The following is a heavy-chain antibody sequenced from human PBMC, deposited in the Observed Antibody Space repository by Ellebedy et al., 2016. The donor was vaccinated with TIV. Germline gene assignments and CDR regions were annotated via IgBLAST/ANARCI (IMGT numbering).Heavy chain of an antibody. CDR3: ARDSERYMYSSSKNYFDP. J-gene: IGHJ5*02. CDR1: GYTFTNYG. CDR2: YSPYNGNT. D-gene: IGHD1-7*01. V-gene: IGHV1-18*01. Sequence: AASVKVSCKASGYTFTNYGIVWVRQAPGQGLEWIGWYSPYNGNTNYAQKFQGRVTMTTDTSTSTAYMELKSLRSDDTAVYYCARDSERYMYSSSKNYFDPWGQGTLVTVSS.